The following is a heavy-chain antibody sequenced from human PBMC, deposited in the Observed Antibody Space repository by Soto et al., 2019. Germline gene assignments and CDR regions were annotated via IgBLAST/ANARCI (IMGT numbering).Heavy chain of an antibody. CDR1: GFNISNTD. V-gene: IGHV3-66*01. D-gene: IGHD5-18*01. Sequence: GGPKTLSSPASGFNISNTDMNWFRQAPGKGLEWVSVIYPGGSTYYADSVKGRFTISRDNSKNTLYFEMNSLRAEDAAVYYCARSYSYPYYFDYWGQGTPVTVSS. CDR3: ARSYSYPYYFDY. J-gene: IGHJ4*02. CDR2: IYPGGST.